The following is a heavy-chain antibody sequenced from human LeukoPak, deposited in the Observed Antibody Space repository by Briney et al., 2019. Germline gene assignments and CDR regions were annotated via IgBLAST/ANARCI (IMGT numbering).Heavy chain of an antibody. J-gene: IGHJ5*02. CDR2: IYTSGST. Sequence: SETLSLTCTVSGGSISSGSYYWSWIRQPAGKGLEWIGRIYTSGSTNYNPSLKSRVTISVDTSKNQFSLKLSSVTAADTAVYYCARAGLRWPHRNQNWFDPWGQGTLVTVSS. CDR3: ARAGLRWPHRNQNWFDP. V-gene: IGHV4-61*02. D-gene: IGHD1-14*01. CDR1: GGSISSGSYY.